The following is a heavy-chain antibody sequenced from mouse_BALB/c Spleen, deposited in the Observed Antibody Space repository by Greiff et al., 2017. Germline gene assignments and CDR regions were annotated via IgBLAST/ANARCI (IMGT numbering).Heavy chain of an antibody. J-gene: IGHJ2*01. CDR1: GYTFTSYW. CDR2: IYPSDSYT. D-gene: IGHD3-2*01. V-gene: IGHV1-69*02. Sequence: QVQLQQPGAELVRPGASVKLSCKASGYTFTSYWINWVKQRPGQGLEWIGNIYPSDSYTNYNQKFKDKATLTVDKSSSTAYMQLSSPTSEDSAVYYCTRETARAYYFDYWGQGTTLTVSS. CDR3: TRETARAYYFDY.